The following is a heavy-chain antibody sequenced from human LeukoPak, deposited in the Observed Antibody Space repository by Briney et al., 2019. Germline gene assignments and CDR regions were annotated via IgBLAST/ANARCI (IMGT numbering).Heavy chain of an antibody. CDR2: IICSGNSI. Sequence: GSLSLSFAASGFPFSSYAMSWVRQTPGKGLEWVSLIICSGNSIHYADSVKGRFTVSRDNFKNTVFLQLNNLRPEDTAVYYCAKHGDNVWGSFRFGLDSWGQGTLVTVSS. CDR3: AKHGDNVWGSFRFGLDS. V-gene: IGHV3-23*01. D-gene: IGHD3-16*02. CDR1: GFPFSSYA. J-gene: IGHJ4*02.